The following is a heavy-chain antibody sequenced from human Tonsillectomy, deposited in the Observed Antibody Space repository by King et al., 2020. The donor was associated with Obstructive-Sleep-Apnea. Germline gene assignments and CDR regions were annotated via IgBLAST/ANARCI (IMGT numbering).Heavy chain of an antibody. CDR3: ATRGGSGWYGA. D-gene: IGHD6-19*01. Sequence: QLQESGPGLVEPSETLSLTCTVSDGSTSSASYYWDWIRQPRGGGLELIGRAYFSGSTYYNPSLKGRVTISVDTSKNQFYLKMTSVTAADTAVYYCATRGGSGWYGAWGQGTLVTVSS. J-gene: IGHJ4*02. CDR1: DGSTSSASYY. V-gene: IGHV4-39*01. CDR2: AYFSGST.